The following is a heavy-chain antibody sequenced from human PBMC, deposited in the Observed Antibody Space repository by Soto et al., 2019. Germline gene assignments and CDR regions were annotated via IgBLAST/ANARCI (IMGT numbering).Heavy chain of an antibody. CDR3: ARGGTTVTDF. V-gene: IGHV3-11*06. J-gene: IGHJ4*02. Sequence: QVQLVESGGGLVKPGGSLRLSCVASGFTFNDYYMSWIRQAPWKGLEWVSYIISSSVYTNYADSVKGRFTISRDNARNSLYLQMNSLRAEDTAVYYCARGGTTVTDFWGQGTLVTVSS. D-gene: IGHD4-17*01. CDR2: IISSSVYT. CDR1: GFTFNDYY.